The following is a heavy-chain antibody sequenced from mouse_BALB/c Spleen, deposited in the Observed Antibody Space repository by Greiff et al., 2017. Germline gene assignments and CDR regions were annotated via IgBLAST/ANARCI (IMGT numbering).Heavy chain of an antibody. D-gene: IGHD1-1*01. Sequence: LVESGPELVKPGASVKMSCKASGYTFTSYVMHWVKQKPGQGLEWIGYINPYNDGTKYNEKFKGKATLTSDKSSSTAYMELSSLTSEDSAVYYCAGIYYYGSSGYFDYWGQGTTLTVSS. V-gene: IGHV1-14*01. CDR1: GYTFTSYV. CDR3: AGIYYYGSSGYFDY. J-gene: IGHJ2*01. CDR2: INPYNDGT.